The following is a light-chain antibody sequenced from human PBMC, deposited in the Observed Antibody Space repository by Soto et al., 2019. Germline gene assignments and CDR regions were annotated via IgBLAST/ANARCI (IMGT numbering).Light chain of an antibody. J-gene: IGLJ2*01. CDR3: QSYDSSLSGVV. CDR1: SSNIGAGYD. Sequence: QSVLTQPPSVSGAPGQRVTISCTGSSSNIGAGYDVHWYQQLPGTAPKLLIYGNSNRPSGVPDRFSGSKSGTSASLAITGLQAEDEAEYYGQSYDSSLSGVVFGGGTKVTVL. V-gene: IGLV1-40*01. CDR2: GNS.